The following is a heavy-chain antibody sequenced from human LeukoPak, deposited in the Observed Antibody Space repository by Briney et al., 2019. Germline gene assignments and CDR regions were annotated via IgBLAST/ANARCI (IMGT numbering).Heavy chain of an antibody. V-gene: IGHV3-30*02. Sequence: GGSLRLSCAASGFTFSSYGMNWVRQAPGKGLEWVAFIRYDGSNKYYAESVKGRFTISRDNSKNTLYLQMGSLRAEDMAVYYCARAPGWGYYFDYWGQGTLVTVSS. CDR3: ARAPGWGYYFDY. D-gene: IGHD3-16*01. J-gene: IGHJ4*02. CDR1: GFTFSSYG. CDR2: IRYDGSNK.